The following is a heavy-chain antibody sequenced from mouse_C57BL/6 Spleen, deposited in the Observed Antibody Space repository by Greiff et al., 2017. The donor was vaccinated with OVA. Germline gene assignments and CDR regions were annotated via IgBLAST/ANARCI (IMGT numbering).Heavy chain of an antibody. CDR2: ISGGGGNT. V-gene: IGHV5-9*01. CDR1: GFTFSSYT. Sequence: EVKVVESGGGLVKPGGSLKLSCAASGFTFSSYTMSWVRQTPEKRLEWVATISGGGGNTYYPDSVKGRFTISRDNAKNTLYLQMSSLRSEDTALYYCARRGNSWYFDVWGTGTTVTVSS. D-gene: IGHD2-1*01. J-gene: IGHJ1*03. CDR3: ARRGNSWYFDV.